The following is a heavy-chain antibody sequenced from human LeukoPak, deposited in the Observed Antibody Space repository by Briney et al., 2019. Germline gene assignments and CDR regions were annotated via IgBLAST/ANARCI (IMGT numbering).Heavy chain of an antibody. D-gene: IGHD5-18*01. Sequence: PGGSLRHSCVASRFTFTSYVMAWVRQAPGKGLECVSAISGSGHKSYYADSVEGRFTVSRDNSRNTLFMQMNSLRAEDTAVYYCARVSGTIQIWPQPFGDGMAVWGQGTTVTVSS. V-gene: IGHV3-23*01. CDR1: RFTFTSYV. CDR2: ISGSGHKS. J-gene: IGHJ6*02. CDR3: ARVSGTIQIWPQPFGDGMAV.